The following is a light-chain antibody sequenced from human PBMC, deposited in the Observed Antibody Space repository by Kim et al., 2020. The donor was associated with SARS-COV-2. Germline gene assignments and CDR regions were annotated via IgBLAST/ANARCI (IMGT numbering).Light chain of an antibody. V-gene: IGLV3-1*01. CDR1: KLGDKY. CDR3: QAWDSSTHVV. J-gene: IGLJ2*01. CDR2: QDS. Sequence: SYELTQPPSVSVSPGQTASITCSGDKLGDKYACWYQQKPGQSPVLVIYQDSKRPSGIPERFSGSNSGNKATLPISGTQAMDEADYYCQAWDSSTHVVFGGGTQLTVL.